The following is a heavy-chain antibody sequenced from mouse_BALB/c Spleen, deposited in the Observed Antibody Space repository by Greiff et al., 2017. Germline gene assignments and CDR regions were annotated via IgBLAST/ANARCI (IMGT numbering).Heavy chain of an antibody. D-gene: IGHD2-3*01. CDR2: ISSGGSYT. CDR3: ARDPDGYSGNWYFDV. Sequence: EVHLVESGGGLVKPGGSLKLSCAASGFTFSSYAMSWVRQSPEKRLEWVAEISSGGSYTYYPDTVTGRFTISRDNAKNTLYLEMSSLRSEDTAMYYCARDPDGYSGNWYFDVWGAGTTVTVSS. J-gene: IGHJ1*01. CDR1: GFTFSSYA. V-gene: IGHV5-9-4*01.